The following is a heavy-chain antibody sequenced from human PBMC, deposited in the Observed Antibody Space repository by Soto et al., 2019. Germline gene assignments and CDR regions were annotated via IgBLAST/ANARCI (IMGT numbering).Heavy chain of an antibody. D-gene: IGHD3-3*01. J-gene: IGHJ6*02. CDR1: GYTFTDYY. V-gene: IGHV1-2*02. Sequence: QVQLVQSGAEVTKPGASVKVSCKAYGYTFTDYYVHWVRQVPGQGLEGMGWLNPKSGDTKYAQKFLRRVTMTRDTSISTAYMELNRLTSDDTAMYYCARIRITIYVVVYLSMDVWGQGTTVTVSS. CDR2: LNPKSGDT. CDR3: ARIRITIYVVVYLSMDV.